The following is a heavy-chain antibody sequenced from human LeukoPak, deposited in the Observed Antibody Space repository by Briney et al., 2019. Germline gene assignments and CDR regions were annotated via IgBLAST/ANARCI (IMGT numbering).Heavy chain of an antibody. D-gene: IGHD3-10*01. CDR3: ARRDYYGSGSPDF. V-gene: IGHV3-20*04. Sequence: PGGSLRLSCAASGFTVSSNYMSWVRQSPGKGLEWVSGINWNGDRTGYADSVKGRFTISRDNAKKSLYLQMNSLRAEDTALYYCARRDYYGSGSPDFWGQGTLVTVSS. J-gene: IGHJ4*02. CDR1: GFTVSSNY. CDR2: INWNGDRT.